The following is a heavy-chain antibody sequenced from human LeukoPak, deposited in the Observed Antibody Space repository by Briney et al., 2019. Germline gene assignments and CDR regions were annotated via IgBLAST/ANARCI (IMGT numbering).Heavy chain of an antibody. Sequence: PSGTLSLTCTVSGGSISSYFWTWIRQPPGKGLEWIGNIYYGGSTRYNPSLKSRVSISVDTSKNQFSLKLTSVTAADTAVYYCARFCSGGSCPDVWGQGTTVSVSS. CDR2: IYYGGST. CDR1: GGSISSYF. D-gene: IGHD2-15*01. CDR3: ARFCSGGSCPDV. V-gene: IGHV4-59*01. J-gene: IGHJ6*02.